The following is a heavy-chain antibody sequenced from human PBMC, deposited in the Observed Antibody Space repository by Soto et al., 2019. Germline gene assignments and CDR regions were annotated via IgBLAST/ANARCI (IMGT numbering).Heavy chain of an antibody. Sequence: VKVSCKASGYTFTSYAMHWVRQAPGQRLEWMGWINAGNGNTKYSQKFQGRVTITRDTSASTAYMELSSLRSEDTAVYYCARGGYCSSTSCWDFDPWGQGTLVTVSS. CDR2: INAGNGNT. CDR1: GYTFTSYA. J-gene: IGHJ5*02. D-gene: IGHD2-2*01. CDR3: ARGGYCSSTSCWDFDP. V-gene: IGHV1-3*01.